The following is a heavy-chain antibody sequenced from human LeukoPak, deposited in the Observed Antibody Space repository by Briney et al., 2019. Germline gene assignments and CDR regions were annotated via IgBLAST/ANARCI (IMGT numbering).Heavy chain of an antibody. CDR2: IDYNGRT. Sequence: PSETLSLTCTVSGGSVTSGTYFLNWIRQAPGKGLEWIGYIDYNGRTNYNPSLKSRVTISVGTSKNQFPLKVSSVTATDTAVYYCARGRGGHDDAFDIWGQGTMVTASS. CDR3: ARGRGGHDDAFDI. D-gene: IGHD5-24*01. J-gene: IGHJ3*02. CDR1: GGSVTSGTYF. V-gene: IGHV4-61*01.